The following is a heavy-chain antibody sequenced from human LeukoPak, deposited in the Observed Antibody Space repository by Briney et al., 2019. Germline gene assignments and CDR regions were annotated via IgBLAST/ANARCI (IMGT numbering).Heavy chain of an antibody. Sequence: ASVKVSCKASGYTFTSYDINWVRQATGQGREWMGWMNPNSGNTGSAQKFQGRVTINRNTSITTAYMELSSLRSEDTAVYYCARTDQDYYDSAGFDYWGQGTLVTVSS. CDR1: GYTFTSYD. CDR2: MNPNSGNT. D-gene: IGHD3-22*01. CDR3: ARTDQDYYDSAGFDY. V-gene: IGHV1-8*03. J-gene: IGHJ4*02.